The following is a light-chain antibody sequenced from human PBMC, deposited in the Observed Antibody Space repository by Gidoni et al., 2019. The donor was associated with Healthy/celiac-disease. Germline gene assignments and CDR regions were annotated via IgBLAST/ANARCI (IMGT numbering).Light chain of an antibody. Sequence: DIQMTQSPSTLSASVGDRVTITCRDSQSISSWLAWYQPTPGKAPNLLIYKASSLGSGVPSRFSGSRSGTEFTLTISSLQPDDFAIYYCQQYNSYRYTFGQGTKLEIK. CDR1: QSISSW. J-gene: IGKJ2*01. V-gene: IGKV1-5*03. CDR3: QQYNSYRYT. CDR2: KAS.